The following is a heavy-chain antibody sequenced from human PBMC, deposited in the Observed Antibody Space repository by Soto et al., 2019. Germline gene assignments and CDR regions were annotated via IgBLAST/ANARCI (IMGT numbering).Heavy chain of an antibody. J-gene: IGHJ4*02. CDR1: GFTFSDHY. Sequence: EVQLVESGGGLVQPGGSLRLSCAASGFTFSDHYMDWVRQAPGKGLEWVGRTRNKANSSSTEYAASVRGRFTISRDESKNSMYLQTNSLNTEDTAGYYCGRTSRYGEGCCNVAFWGQGTVVIVSS. D-gene: IGHD3-10*01. V-gene: IGHV3-72*01. CDR3: GRTSRYGEGCCNVAF. CDR2: TRNKANSSST.